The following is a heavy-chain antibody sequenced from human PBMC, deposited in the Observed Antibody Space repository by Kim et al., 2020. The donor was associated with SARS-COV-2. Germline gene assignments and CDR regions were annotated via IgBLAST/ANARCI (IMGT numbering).Heavy chain of an antibody. J-gene: IGHJ4*02. CDR2: ISYSGST. Sequence: ISYSGSTNYNPSLKSRVTISVDMSKNQFSLKLSSVTAADTAVYYCASRGYWGQGTLVTVSS. V-gene: IGHV4-59*01. CDR3: ASRGY. D-gene: IGHD3-10*01.